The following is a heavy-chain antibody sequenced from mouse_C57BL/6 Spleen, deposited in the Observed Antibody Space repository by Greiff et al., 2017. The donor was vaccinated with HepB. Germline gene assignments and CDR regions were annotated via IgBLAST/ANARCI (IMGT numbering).Heavy chain of an antibody. V-gene: IGHV1-72*01. D-gene: IGHD2-9*01. CDR1: GYTFTSYW. CDR3: ARSPTMVTTAFDY. Sequence: VQLQQPGAELVKPGASVKLSCKASGYTFTSYWMHWEKQRPGRGLEWIGRIDPNSGGTKYNEKFKSKATLTVDNPSSTAYMQLSSLTSEDSAVYYCARSPTMVTTAFDYWGQGTTLTVSS. CDR2: IDPNSGGT. J-gene: IGHJ2*01.